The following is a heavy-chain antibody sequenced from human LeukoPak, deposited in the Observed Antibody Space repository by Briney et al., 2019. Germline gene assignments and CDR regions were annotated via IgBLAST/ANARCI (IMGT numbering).Heavy chain of an antibody. J-gene: IGHJ4*02. D-gene: IGHD3-22*01. CDR1: GLSFRRYS. V-gene: IGHV3-21*01. Sequence: GGSLRLSCAASGLSFRRYSMNCVRQAPGKGLEWVSSISITISYINYADSVKGRFTVSRDNAKNSLYLQMDTLTAEDTAVYYCARDEGSSGFYYAYWGQGTLVTVSS. CDR2: ISITISYI. CDR3: ARDEGSSGFYYAY.